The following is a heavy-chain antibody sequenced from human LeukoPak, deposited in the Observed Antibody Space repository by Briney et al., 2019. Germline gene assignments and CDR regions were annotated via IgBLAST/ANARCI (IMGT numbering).Heavy chain of an antibody. J-gene: IGHJ5*02. CDR1: GGSISSGGYY. D-gene: IGHD6-25*01. CDR2: INNSGST. V-gene: IGHV4-61*02. CDR3: AREGGDPRWLDP. Sequence: SQTLSLTCTVSGGSISSGGYYWSWIRQHPGKGLEWIGRINNSGSTNYNPSPRSRVSMSVDRSKNQFSVTLSSVTAADTAVYFCAREGGDPRWLDPWGQGTLVTVSS.